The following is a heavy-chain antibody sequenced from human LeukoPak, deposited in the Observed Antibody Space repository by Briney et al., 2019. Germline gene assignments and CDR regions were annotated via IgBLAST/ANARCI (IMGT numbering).Heavy chain of an antibody. Sequence: ASVKVSCKASGYTFTGYYMHWVRQAPGQGLEWMGRINPNSGGTNYAQKFQGRVTMTRDTSISTAYMELSRLRSDDTAVYYCARWVIVAAGLDYWGQGNLVTVSS. CDR3: ARWVIVAAGLDY. V-gene: IGHV1-2*06. J-gene: IGHJ4*02. CDR1: GYTFTGYY. CDR2: INPNSGGT. D-gene: IGHD6-13*01.